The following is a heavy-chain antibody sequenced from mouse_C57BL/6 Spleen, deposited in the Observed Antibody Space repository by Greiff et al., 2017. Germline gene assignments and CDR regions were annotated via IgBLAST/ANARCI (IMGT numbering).Heavy chain of an antibody. CDR3: ARRAYDYFDY. J-gene: IGHJ2*01. CDR1: GYTFTSYW. CDR2: IDPSDSYT. V-gene: IGHV1-69*01. D-gene: IGHD2-3*01. Sequence: QVQLQQSGAELVMPGASVKLSCKASGYTFTSYWMHWVKQRPGQGLEWIGEIDPSDSYTNYNQKFKGKSTLTVDKSSSTAYMQLSSLTSEDSAVYYCARRAYDYFDYWGQGTTLTVSS.